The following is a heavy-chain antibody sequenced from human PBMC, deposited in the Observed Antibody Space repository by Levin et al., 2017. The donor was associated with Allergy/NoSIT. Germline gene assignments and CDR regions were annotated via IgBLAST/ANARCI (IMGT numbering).Heavy chain of an antibody. CDR2: IYYSGST. D-gene: IGHD3-10*01. J-gene: IGHJ4*02. CDR3: ARLLGGTKIDY. V-gene: IGHV4-39*07. CDR1: GGSISSSSYY. Sequence: PSETLSLTCTVSGGSISSSSYYWGWIRQPPGKGLEWIGSIYYSGSTYYNPSLKSRVTISVDTSKNQFSLKLSSVTAADTAVYYCARLLGGTKIDYWGQGTLVTVSS.